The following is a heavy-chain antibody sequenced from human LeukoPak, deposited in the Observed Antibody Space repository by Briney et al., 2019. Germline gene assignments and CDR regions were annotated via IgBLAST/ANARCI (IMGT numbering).Heavy chain of an antibody. V-gene: IGHV3-30-3*01. D-gene: IGHD4-17*01. CDR1: GFTFSSYA. CDR3: ARERSDAFDI. CDR2: ISYDGGNK. Sequence: GGSLRLSCAASGFTFSSYAMHWVRQAPGKGLEWVAVISYDGGNKYYADSVKGRFTISRDTSKTILYLQMNSLRAEDTAVYFCARERSDAFDIWGQGTMVTVSS. J-gene: IGHJ3*02.